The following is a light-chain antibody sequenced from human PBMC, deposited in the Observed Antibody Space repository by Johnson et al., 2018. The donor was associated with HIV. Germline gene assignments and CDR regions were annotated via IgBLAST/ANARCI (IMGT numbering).Light chain of an antibody. V-gene: IGLV1-51*01. Sequence: SVLTQPPSVSAAPGQKVTISCSGSSSNIGNNYVSWYQQLPGTAPKLLIYDNNKRPSGIPDRFSGSKSGTSATLAITGLQTWDEADYYCGTWDTSLSSGGVFGTGTRVTVL. CDR2: DNN. CDR1: SSNIGNNY. J-gene: IGLJ1*01. CDR3: GTWDTSLSSGGV.